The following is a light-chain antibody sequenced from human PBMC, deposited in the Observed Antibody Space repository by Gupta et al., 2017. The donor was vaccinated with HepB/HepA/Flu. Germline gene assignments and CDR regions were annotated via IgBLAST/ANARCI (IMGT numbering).Light chain of an antibody. CDR1: QSVSTY. Sequence: DIKMTQSPSSLSASVGDRVTITCRASQSVSTYLNWYQQKPGKAPKLLIYGSSSLHSGVPSRFSGSGSGTDFTLTISSLQPEDFATYYCHQSYTYPLYTFGQGTKLEIK. J-gene: IGKJ2*01. CDR3: HQSYTYPLYT. CDR2: GSS. V-gene: IGKV1-39*01.